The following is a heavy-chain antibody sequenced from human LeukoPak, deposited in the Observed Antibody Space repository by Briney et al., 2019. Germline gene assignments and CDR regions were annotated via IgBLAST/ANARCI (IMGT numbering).Heavy chain of an antibody. CDR3: ARGVTFDI. Sequence: GGSLRLSCAASGFTFSSYGMHWVRQAPGKGLEWVAVISYDGSNKYYADSVKGRFTISRDNAKNSLYLQMNSLRAEDTAVYYCARGVTFDIWGQGTMVTVSS. D-gene: IGHD3-22*01. J-gene: IGHJ3*02. CDR2: ISYDGSNK. V-gene: IGHV3-30*03. CDR1: GFTFSSYG.